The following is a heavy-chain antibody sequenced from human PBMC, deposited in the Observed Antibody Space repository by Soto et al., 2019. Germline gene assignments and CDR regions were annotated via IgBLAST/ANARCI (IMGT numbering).Heavy chain of an antibody. CDR3: ARCIKLDTLPGLDF. CDR1: GGTFNNHL. Sequence: QVQLLQSGSEVREPGSSVRVSCKASGGTFNNHLIAWVRQAPGQGLEWMGGIIPMYGTPHFTQKFQGRVSITADKSKSTAYMELNALGRHATATYCFARCIKLDTLPGLDFWGQGTTVTVSS. V-gene: IGHV1-69*06. D-gene: IGHD3-3*02. J-gene: IGHJ6*02. CDR2: IIPMYGTP.